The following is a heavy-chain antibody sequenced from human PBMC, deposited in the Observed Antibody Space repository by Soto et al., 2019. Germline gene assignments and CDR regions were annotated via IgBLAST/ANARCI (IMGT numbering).Heavy chain of an antibody. V-gene: IGHV4-4*02. CDR2: IYHSGNT. CDR1: GDSISSTHW. CDR3: ATWSYYFSGS. Sequence: SQTLSLTCAVSGDSISSTHWWTWVRQPPGKGLEWIGEIYHSGNTNHNPSLRSRVTISVDKSKNQFSLRLSSVTAADTAVYYCATWSYYFSGSWGQGTLVTVSS. J-gene: IGHJ5*02. D-gene: IGHD3-10*01.